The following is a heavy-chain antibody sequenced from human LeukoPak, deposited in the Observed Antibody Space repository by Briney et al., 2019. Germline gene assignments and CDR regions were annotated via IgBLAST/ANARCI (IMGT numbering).Heavy chain of an antibody. CDR1: GFTFSNAW. J-gene: IGHJ4*02. CDR3: TSSRGIVGPYY. CDR2: IKSKTDGGTT. Sequence: PGGSLRLSCAASGFTFSNAWMSWVRQAPGKGLEWVGRIKSKTDGGTTDYAAPVKGRFTISRDDSKNTLYLQMNSLKTEDTAVYYCTSSRGIVGPYYWGQGTLVTVSS. V-gene: IGHV3-15*01. D-gene: IGHD1-26*01.